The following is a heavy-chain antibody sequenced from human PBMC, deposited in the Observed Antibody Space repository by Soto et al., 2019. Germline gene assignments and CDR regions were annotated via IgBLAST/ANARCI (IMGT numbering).Heavy chain of an antibody. CDR1: GGSISSYY. V-gene: IGHV4-59*01. CDR3: ARWNDAFDI. CDR2: IYYSGST. Sequence: SETLSLTCTVSGGSISSYYWSWIRQPPGQGLEWIGYIYYSGSTNYNPSLKSRVSISVDTSKNQFSLKLSSVTAADTAVYYCARWNDAFDIWGQGTMVTVSS. D-gene: IGHD1-1*01. J-gene: IGHJ3*02.